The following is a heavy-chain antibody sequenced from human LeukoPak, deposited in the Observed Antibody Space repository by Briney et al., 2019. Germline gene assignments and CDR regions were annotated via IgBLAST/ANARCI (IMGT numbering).Heavy chain of an antibody. D-gene: IGHD3-10*01. CDR3: ARGWGVRGDEDY. V-gene: IGHV3-7*01. CDR2: IKQDGSEK. Sequence: ASVKVSCKASGYTFTSYGISWVRQAPGKGLEWVANIKQDGSEKYYVDSVKGRFTISRDNAKNSLYLQMNSLRAEDTAVYYCARGWGVRGDEDYWGQGTLVTVSS. J-gene: IGHJ4*02. CDR1: GYTFTSYG.